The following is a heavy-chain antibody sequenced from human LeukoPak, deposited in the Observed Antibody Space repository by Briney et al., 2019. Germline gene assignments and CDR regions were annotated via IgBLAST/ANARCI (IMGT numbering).Heavy chain of an antibody. CDR2: MNPNSGNT. CDR3: ARGYDILTGYYVDY. J-gene: IGHJ4*02. CDR1: GYTFTSYD. V-gene: IGHV1-8*01. Sequence: ASVKVSCKASGYTFTSYDINWVRQAPGQGLEWMGWMNPNSGNTGYAQKFQGRVTMTRNTSISTAYMELSSLRSEDTAVYYCARGYDILTGYYVDYWGQGTLVTVSS. D-gene: IGHD3-9*01.